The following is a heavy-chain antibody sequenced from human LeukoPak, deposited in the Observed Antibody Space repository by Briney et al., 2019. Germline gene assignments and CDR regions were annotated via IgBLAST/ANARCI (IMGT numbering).Heavy chain of an antibody. CDR1: GYSFTNYW. CDR2: IYPGNSNT. D-gene: IGHD3-9*01. J-gene: IGHJ4*02. V-gene: IGHV5-51*01. CDR3: ARCYNILTGYYPLSN. Sequence: GESLKISCKGSGYSFTNYWIGWVSQMPGKGLEWMGIIYPGNSNTRYSPSFQGQVTISADKSISTAYLQWSSLKASDTAMYYCARCYNILTGYYPLSNWGQGTLVTVSS.